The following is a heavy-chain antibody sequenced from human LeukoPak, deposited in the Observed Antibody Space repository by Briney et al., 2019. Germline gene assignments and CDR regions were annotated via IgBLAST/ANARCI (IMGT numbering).Heavy chain of an antibody. CDR2: IKPDGSEK. CDR1: HFTFTTYW. CDR3: AKDLGSAITSALALDV. Sequence: PGGSLRLSCAASHFTFTTYWMSWLRQAPGKGLEWVANIKPDGSEKYYVDSVKGRFTISRDNRKNLLHLQMNSLRPDDSAVYYCAKDLGSAITSALALDVWGQGTTVTVSS. J-gene: IGHJ6*02. V-gene: IGHV3-7*03. D-gene: IGHD2-15*01.